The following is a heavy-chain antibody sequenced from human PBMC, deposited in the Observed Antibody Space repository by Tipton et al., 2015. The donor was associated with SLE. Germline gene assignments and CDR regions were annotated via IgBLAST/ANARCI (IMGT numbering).Heavy chain of an antibody. CDR3: AREVVGADDAFDI. D-gene: IGHD1-26*01. V-gene: IGHV4-59*01. J-gene: IGHJ3*02. Sequence: LRLSCTVSGGSISSYYWSWIRQPPGKGLEWIGYIYYSGSTNYNPSLKSRVTISVDTSKNQFSLKLSSVTAADTAVYYCAREVVGADDAFDIWGQGSMVTVSS. CDR2: IYYSGST. CDR1: GGSISSYY.